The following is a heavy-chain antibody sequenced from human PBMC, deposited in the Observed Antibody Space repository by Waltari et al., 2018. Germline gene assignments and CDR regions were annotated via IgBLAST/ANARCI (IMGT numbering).Heavy chain of an antibody. D-gene: IGHD3-22*01. V-gene: IGHV4-61*02. CDR2: IYTSGST. CDR1: GGSFSSGSYH. J-gene: IGHJ6*02. Sequence: QVQLQESGPGLVKPSQTLSLTCTVSGGSFSSGSYHWIWIRQPAGKGLEWIGRIYTSGSTNYTPSLKSRVTISVDTSKNQFSLKLSSVTAADTAVYYCARLYYYYDSSGYYYYYGMDVWGQGTTVTVSS. CDR3: ARLYYYYDSSGYYYYYGMDV.